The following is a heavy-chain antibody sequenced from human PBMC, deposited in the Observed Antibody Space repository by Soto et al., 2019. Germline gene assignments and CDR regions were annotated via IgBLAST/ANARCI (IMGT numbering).Heavy chain of an antibody. V-gene: IGHV3-30*18. D-gene: IGHD3-3*01. J-gene: IGHJ6*02. CDR3: AKETGSGLYYYGMDV. CDR2: ISYDGSNK. CDR1: GFTFSSYG. Sequence: GGSLRLSCAASGFTFSSYGMHWVRQAPGKGLEGVAVISYDGSNKYYADSVKGRFTISRDNSKNTLYLQMNSLRAEDTAVYYCAKETGSGLYYYGMDVWGQGTTVTVSS.